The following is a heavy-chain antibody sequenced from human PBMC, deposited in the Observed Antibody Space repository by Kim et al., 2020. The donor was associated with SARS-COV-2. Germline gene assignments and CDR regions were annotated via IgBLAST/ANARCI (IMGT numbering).Heavy chain of an antibody. CDR1: GFTFSSYG. CDR3: ASEGYTMVPEN. V-gene: IGHV3-33*05. J-gene: IGHJ4*02. Sequence: GGSLRLSCAASGFTFSSYGMHWVRQAPGKGLEWVAVISYDGSNKYYADSVKGRFTISRDNSKNTLYLQMNSLRAEDTAVYYCASEGYTMVPENWGQGTLVTVSS. CDR2: ISYDGSNK. D-gene: IGHD3-10*01.